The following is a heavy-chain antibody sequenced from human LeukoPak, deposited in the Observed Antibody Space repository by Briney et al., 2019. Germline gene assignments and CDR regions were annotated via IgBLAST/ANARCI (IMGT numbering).Heavy chain of an antibody. CDR3: ARDINGYYYDSHGYYPTDL. Sequence: ASVKVSCKASGYIFTSYGISWVRQAPGQGLEWMGWTSVYNGNTNYPQRLQGRVTMTTDTSTTTAYMELRSLRPDDTAVYYCARDINGYYYDSHGYYPTDLWGQGTLVTVSS. D-gene: IGHD3-22*01. CDR1: GYIFTSYG. J-gene: IGHJ5*02. CDR2: TSVYNGNT. V-gene: IGHV1-18*01.